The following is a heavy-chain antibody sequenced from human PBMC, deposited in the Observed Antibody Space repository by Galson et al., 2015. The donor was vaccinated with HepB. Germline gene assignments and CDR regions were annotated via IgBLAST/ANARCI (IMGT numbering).Heavy chain of an antibody. Sequence: SLRLSCAASGFTFSNAWMSWVRQAPGKGLEWVGRIKSKTDGGTTDYAAPVKGRFTISRDDSKNTLYLQMNSLKTEDTAVYYCTTALTEGTVPTGLYYYGMDVWGQGTTVTVSS. CDR3: TTALTEGTVPTGLYYYGMDV. D-gene: IGHD3-9*01. CDR1: GFTFSNAW. J-gene: IGHJ6*02. V-gene: IGHV3-15*01. CDR2: IKSKTDGGTT.